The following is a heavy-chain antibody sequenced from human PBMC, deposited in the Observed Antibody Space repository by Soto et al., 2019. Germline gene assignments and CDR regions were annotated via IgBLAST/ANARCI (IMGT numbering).Heavy chain of an antibody. D-gene: IGHD2-21*02. CDR3: SKLRDFHFEN. J-gene: IGHJ4*02. CDR1: GFTFTNAW. Sequence: GGSLRLSCAASGFTFTNAWMTWVRQVPGRGLEWIGRIKSKTGDETTDYSAPVKGRFTISRDDSENTLYLQMNSLRAEDTAMYYCSKLRDFHFENWGQGTLVTVSS. CDR2: IKSKTGDETT. V-gene: IGHV3-15*01.